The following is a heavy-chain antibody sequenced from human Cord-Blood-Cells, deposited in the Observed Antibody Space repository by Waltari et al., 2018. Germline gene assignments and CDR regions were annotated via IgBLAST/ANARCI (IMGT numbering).Heavy chain of an antibody. CDR3: ARDHGRKHYYDSSGYGGGYFDL. Sequence: QVQLQESGPGLVKPSETLSLTCTVSGGSISSYYWSWIRQPAGKGLEWIGRIYTSGSTNSNPPLKSRVTMSVETSKNQFSLKLSSGTAADTAVYYCARDHGRKHYYDSSGYGGGYFDLWGRGTLVTVSS. D-gene: IGHD3-22*01. CDR2: IYTSGST. V-gene: IGHV4-4*07. J-gene: IGHJ2*01. CDR1: GGSISSYY.